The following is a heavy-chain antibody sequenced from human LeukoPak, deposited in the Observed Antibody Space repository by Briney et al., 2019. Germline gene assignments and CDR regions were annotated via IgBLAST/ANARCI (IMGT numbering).Heavy chain of an antibody. V-gene: IGHV1-69*04. D-gene: IGHD1-26*01. J-gene: IGHJ5*02. Sequence: SVKVSCKASGGTFISYAISWVRQAPGQGLEWMGRIIPILGIANYAQKFRGRVTITADKSTSTAYMELSSLRSEDTAVYYCARGGSRNWSYYPPQGFDPWGQGTLVTVSS. CDR1: GGTFISYA. CDR3: ARGGSRNWSYYPPQGFDP. CDR2: IIPILGIA.